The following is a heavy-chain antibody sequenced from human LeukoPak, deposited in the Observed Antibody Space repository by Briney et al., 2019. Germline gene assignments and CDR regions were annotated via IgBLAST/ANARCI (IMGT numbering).Heavy chain of an antibody. V-gene: IGHV4-4*02. D-gene: IGHD3-22*01. CDR3: ARDSSSYDSSGPLY. CDR2: IYHSGRT. CDR1: GGSISSSNW. Sequence: SETLSLTCAVSGGSISSSNWWNWVRQPPGKGLEWIGEIYHSGRTYYNPSLKSRVMISVDTSKNQFSLRLSSVTAADTAVYYCARDSSSYDSSGPLYWGQGTLVTVSS. J-gene: IGHJ4*02.